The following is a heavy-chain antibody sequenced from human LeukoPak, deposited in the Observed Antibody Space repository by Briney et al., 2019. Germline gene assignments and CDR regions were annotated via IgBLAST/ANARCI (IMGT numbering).Heavy chain of an antibody. V-gene: IGHV3-7*01. CDR2: IEQDGSEK. J-gene: IGHJ4*02. D-gene: IGHD3-16*01. Sequence: GGSLRLSCAASGFTFSSYGMSWVRQAPGKGLEWVANIEQDGSEKYYVDSVKGRFTISRDNAKNSLYLQMNSLRAEDTAVYYCARVGRSIITPYVWGSYDYFDYWGQGTLVTVSS. CDR3: ARVGRSIITPYVWGSYDYFDY. CDR1: GFTFSSYG.